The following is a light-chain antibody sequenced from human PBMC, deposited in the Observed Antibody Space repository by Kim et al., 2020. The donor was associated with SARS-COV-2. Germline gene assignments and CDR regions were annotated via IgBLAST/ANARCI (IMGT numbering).Light chain of an antibody. CDR2: EVN. Sequence: GQSFTTGSTGPTRESGTNNHVAWYQQHPGKAPKVMVCEVNKRPSGVSNRFSGSKSGNTASLTISGLQAEDEADYYCCSYASSITFVFGTGTKVTVL. J-gene: IGLJ1*01. V-gene: IGLV2-23*02. CDR1: TRESGTNNH. CDR3: CSYASSITFV.